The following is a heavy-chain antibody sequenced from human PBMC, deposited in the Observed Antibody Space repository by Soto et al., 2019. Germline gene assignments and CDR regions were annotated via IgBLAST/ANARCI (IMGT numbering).Heavy chain of an antibody. CDR1: GGSMSNNY. V-gene: IGHV4-59*01. CDR2: VFYTGST. D-gene: IGHD4-17*01. Sequence: QVHLQESGPGLVKPSETLSLFCNVSGGSMSNNYWTWIRQATGKGLEWVGYVFYTGSTNYNPSLKRRVSISVDTSKKYFSLRLNSVTAADTAVYYCARSLTVTRFDQWGQGTRVTVS. CDR3: ARSLTVTRFDQ. J-gene: IGHJ4*02.